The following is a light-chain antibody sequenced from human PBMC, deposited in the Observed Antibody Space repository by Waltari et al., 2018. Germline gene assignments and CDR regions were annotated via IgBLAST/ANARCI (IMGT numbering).Light chain of an antibody. CDR1: QSVFYRSDNKNY. V-gene: IGKV4-1*01. CDR3: QQYYRSRT. Sequence: DIVMTQSPDSLAVSLGERATIDCKSSQSVFYRSDNKNYLAWYQNKPAQPPKSRFYWASTRESGVPDRFSASGSGTDFTLTSNILQAEDVAVYDCQQYYRSRTFGQGTKVEIK. J-gene: IGKJ1*01. CDR2: WAS.